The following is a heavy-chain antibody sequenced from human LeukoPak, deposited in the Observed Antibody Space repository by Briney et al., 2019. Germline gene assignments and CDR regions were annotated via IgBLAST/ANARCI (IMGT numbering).Heavy chain of an antibody. J-gene: IGHJ4*02. Sequence: PSETLSLTCTVSGDSINSLDLWSWVRQPPGKGLEWSGEMYLSGTTHSNPSVKSRVTISIDKSQNQFFLHFSSVTAADTAVYSCAGLVGRYSSGLYSYYFDYWGQGTLVTVSS. CDR2: MYLSGTT. V-gene: IGHV4-4*02. CDR1: GDSINSLDL. CDR3: AGLVGRYSSGLYSYYFDY. D-gene: IGHD3-22*01.